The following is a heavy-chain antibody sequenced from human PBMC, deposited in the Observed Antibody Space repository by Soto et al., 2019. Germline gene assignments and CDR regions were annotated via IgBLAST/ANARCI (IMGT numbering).Heavy chain of an antibody. Sequence: PGRSLRLSCAASGFPPSNAWMSWVRQAPGKGLEWVGRIKSKTDRGTTDYAAPVKGRFTISRDDSKNTLNLQMNSLKSEDTCVYHCTTVSLDHLIEYLVNGGPGALVTIST. CDR1: GFPPSNAW. V-gene: IGHV3-15*01. CDR3: TTVSLDHLIEYLVN. J-gene: IGHJ4*02. D-gene: IGHD3-22*01. CDR2: IKSKTDRGTT.